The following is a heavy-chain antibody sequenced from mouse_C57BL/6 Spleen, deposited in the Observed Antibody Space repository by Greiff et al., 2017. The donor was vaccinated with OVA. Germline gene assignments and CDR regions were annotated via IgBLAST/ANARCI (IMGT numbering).Heavy chain of an antibody. D-gene: IGHD4-1*01. Sequence: EVKLMESGGGLVKPGGSLKLSCAASGFTFSDYGMHWVRQAPEKGLEWVAYISSGSSTIYYADTVKGRFTISRDNAKNTLFLQMTSLRSEDTAMYYCARWDTRWYFDVWGTGTTVTVSS. J-gene: IGHJ1*03. CDR1: GFTFSDYG. V-gene: IGHV5-17*01. CDR2: ISSGSSTI. CDR3: ARWDTRWYFDV.